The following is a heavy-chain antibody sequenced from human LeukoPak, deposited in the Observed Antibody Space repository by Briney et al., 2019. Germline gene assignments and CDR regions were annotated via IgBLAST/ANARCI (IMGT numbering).Heavy chain of an antibody. CDR3: ARMYEQWLGTGTFDY. CDR2: ISSSGSTI. Sequence: KSGGSLRLSCAASGFTFSDYYMSWIRQAPGKGPEWVSYISSSGSTIYYADSVKGRFTISRDNAKNSLYLQMNSLRAEDTAVYYCARMYEQWLGTGTFDYWGQGTLVTVSS. V-gene: IGHV3-11*01. J-gene: IGHJ4*02. CDR1: GFTFSDYY. D-gene: IGHD6-19*01.